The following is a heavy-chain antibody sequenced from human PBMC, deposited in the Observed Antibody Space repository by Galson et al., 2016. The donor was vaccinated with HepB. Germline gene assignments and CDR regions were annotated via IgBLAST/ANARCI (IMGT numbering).Heavy chain of an antibody. J-gene: IGHJ4*02. CDR2: ISSSSSYI. Sequence: SLRLSCAASGFTFSSYSMNWVRQAPGKGLEWVSSISSSSSYIYYADSVKGRFTISRDNAKNSLYLQMNSLRAEDTAVYYCASHYDILTGHFYGYYFDYWGQGTLVTVSS. CDR1: GFTFSSYS. D-gene: IGHD3-9*01. CDR3: ASHYDILTGHFYGYYFDY. V-gene: IGHV3-21*06.